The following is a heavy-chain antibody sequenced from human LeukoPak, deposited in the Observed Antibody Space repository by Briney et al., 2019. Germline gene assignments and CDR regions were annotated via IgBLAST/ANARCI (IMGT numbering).Heavy chain of an antibody. CDR2: ITSGSSYI. D-gene: IGHD3-10*02. J-gene: IGHJ6*04. CDR3: AELGITMIGGV. V-gene: IGHV3-21*01. CDR1: GFTFSSYN. Sequence: GGSLRLSSAASGFTFSSYNMNWVRQAPGKGLEWVSSITSGSSYIYYADSVKGRFTISRDNAKNSLYLQMNSLRAEDTAVYYCAELGITMIGGVWGKGTTVTISS.